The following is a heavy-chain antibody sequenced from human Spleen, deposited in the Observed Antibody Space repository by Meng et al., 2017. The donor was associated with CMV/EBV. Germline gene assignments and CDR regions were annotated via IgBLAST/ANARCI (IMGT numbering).Heavy chain of an antibody. Sequence: SVKVSCKASGYTFTYRYLHWVRQAPGEGLEWMGGIIPIFATTNYAQKFQGRLTITTDESTSAAYMELSSLKSEDTAVYYCARSQRRGQYCSSTSCSYGMDVWGQGTTVTVSS. CDR3: ARSQRRGQYCSSTSCSYGMDV. V-gene: IGHV1-69*05. D-gene: IGHD2-2*01. J-gene: IGHJ6*02. CDR2: IIPIFATT. CDR1: GYTFTYRY.